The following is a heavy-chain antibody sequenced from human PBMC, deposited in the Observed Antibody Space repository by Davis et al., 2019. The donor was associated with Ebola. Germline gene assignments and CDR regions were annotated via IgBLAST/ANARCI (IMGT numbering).Heavy chain of an antibody. V-gene: IGHV4-31*03. CDR3: ARLVVIYYGMDV. D-gene: IGHD3-22*01. CDR1: GGSISSGGYY. Sequence: PSETLSLTCTVSGGSISSGGYYWSWIRQHPGKGLEWIGYIYYSGSTYYNPSLKSRVTISVDTSKNQFSLKLSSVTAADTAVYYCARLVVIYYGMDVWGQGTTVTVSS. J-gene: IGHJ6*02. CDR2: IYYSGST.